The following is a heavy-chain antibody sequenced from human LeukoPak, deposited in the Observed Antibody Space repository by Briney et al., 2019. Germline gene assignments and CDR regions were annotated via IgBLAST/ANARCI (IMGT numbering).Heavy chain of an antibody. CDR3: ARAHSSSSGQVFDY. J-gene: IGHJ4*02. Sequence: ASVKVSCKASGYTFPGYYMHWVRQAPGQGLEWMGWINPNSGGKNYAQKFQGRVTMTRDTSISTLYMEQSRLRSDDTAVYYCARAHSSSSGQVFDYWGQGTLVTVSS. CDR1: GYTFPGYY. D-gene: IGHD6-6*01. V-gene: IGHV1-2*02. CDR2: INPNSGGK.